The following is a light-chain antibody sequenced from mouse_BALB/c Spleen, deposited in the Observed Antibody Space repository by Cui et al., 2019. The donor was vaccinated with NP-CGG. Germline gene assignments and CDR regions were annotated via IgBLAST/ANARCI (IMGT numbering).Light chain of an antibody. CDR3: ALWYSNHWV. CDR2: GTN. J-gene: IGLJ1*01. CDR1: TGPVTTSNY. Sequence: QAVFTQESALTTSPGETVTLTCRSSTGPVTTSNYANWVQEKPDHLFTGLIGGTNNRAPGVPARFSGSLIGDKAALTITGAQTEDEAIYFCALWYSNHWVFGGGTKLTVL. V-gene: IGLV1*01.